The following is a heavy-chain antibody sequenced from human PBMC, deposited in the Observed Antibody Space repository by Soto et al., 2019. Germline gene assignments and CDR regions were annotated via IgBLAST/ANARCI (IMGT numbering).Heavy chain of an antibody. CDR1: GGSISSSSYY. CDR2: IYYSGST. D-gene: IGHD4-17*01. Sequence: SETLSLTCTVSGGSISSSSYYWGWIRQPPGKGLEWIGSIYYSGSTYYNPSLKSRVTISVDTSKNQFSLKLSSVTAADTAVYYCARLHDGDYDLSWGQGTLVTVSS. CDR3: ARLHDGDYDLS. V-gene: IGHV4-39*01. J-gene: IGHJ5*02.